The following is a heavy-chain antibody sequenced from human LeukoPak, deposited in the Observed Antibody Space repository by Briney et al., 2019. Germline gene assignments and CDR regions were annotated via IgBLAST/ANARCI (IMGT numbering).Heavy chain of an antibody. CDR3: ATNPRMADPQFYFDY. CDR2: IYHSGST. J-gene: IGHJ4*02. V-gene: IGHV4-38-2*02. D-gene: IGHD2-8*01. Sequence: PSETLSLTCTVSGYSISSGYYWGWIRQPPGKGLEWIGSIYHSGSTYYNPSLKSRVTISVDTSKNQFSLKLSSVTAADTAVYYCATNPRMADPQFYFDYWGQGTLVTVSS. CDR1: GYSISSGYY.